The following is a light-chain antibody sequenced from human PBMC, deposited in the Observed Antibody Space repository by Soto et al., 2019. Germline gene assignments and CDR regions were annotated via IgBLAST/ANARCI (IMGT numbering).Light chain of an antibody. CDR2: EAS. V-gene: IGKV3-20*01. CDR1: PSVSSSY. CDR3: QQYGSSPPT. Sequence: EIVLTQSPGTLSLSPGERATLSCRASPSVSSSYVAWYQQKPGQAPRLLIYEASIRAIVIPDRFSGSGSGTDFPLSISRLEPEDFAVYHCQQYGSSPPTFGQGSKVEIK. J-gene: IGKJ1*01.